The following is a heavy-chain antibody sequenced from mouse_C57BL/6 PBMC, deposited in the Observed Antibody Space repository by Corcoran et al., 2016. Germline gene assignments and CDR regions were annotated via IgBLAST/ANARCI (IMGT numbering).Heavy chain of an antibody. V-gene: IGHV3-6*01. J-gene: IGHJ1*03. CDR1: GYSITSGYY. Sequence: DVQLQESGPGLVKPSQSLSLTCSVTGYSITSGYYWNWIRQFPGNKLEWMGYISYDGSNNYNPSLKNRISITRDTSKNQFFLKLNSVTTEDTATYYCARAPHGNYWYFDVWGTGTTVTVSS. CDR2: ISYDGSN. CDR3: ARAPHGNYWYFDV. D-gene: IGHD2-1*01.